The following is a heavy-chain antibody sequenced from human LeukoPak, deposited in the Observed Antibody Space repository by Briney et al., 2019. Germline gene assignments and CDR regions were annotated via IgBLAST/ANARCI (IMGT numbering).Heavy chain of an antibody. CDR3: ARDRQQLPPNWFDP. CDR1: GGTFSSYA. D-gene: IGHD6-13*01. Sequence: ASVKVSCKASGGTFSSYAISWVRQAPGQGLEWMGRIIPILGIANYAQQFQGRVTITAGKSTSTAYMELRSLRSDDTAVYYCARDRQQLPPNWFDPWGQGTLVTVSS. CDR2: IIPILGIA. V-gene: IGHV1-69*04. J-gene: IGHJ5*02.